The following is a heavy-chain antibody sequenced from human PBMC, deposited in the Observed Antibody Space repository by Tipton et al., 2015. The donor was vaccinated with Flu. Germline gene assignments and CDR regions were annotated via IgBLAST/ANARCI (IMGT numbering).Heavy chain of an antibody. CDR2: INQDGSEI. V-gene: IGHV3-7*03. D-gene: IGHD7-27*01. CDR3: ARAIGAGEAY. J-gene: IGHJ4*02. Sequence: SLRLSCAVSGFTLSTYWMHWVRQAPGKGLEWVANINQDGSEIFYVDSVKGRFTISRDNAKNSLYLQMDSLRAEDAAVYYCARAIGAGEAYWGQGTLVTVSS. CDR1: GFTLSTYW.